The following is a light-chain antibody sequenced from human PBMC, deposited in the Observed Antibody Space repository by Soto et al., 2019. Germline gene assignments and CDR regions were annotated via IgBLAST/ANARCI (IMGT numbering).Light chain of an antibody. J-gene: IGKJ2*01. CDR2: GAS. V-gene: IGKV3-15*01. Sequence: IVMTQSPATLSVSPGQRATLSCRASLSVSSNLAWYQHKPGQAPRLLIYGASTRATGIPARFSGSGSGTEFTLTINNLQSEDFAVYYCQQYNDWYTFGQGTKLEIK. CDR1: LSVSSN. CDR3: QQYNDWYT.